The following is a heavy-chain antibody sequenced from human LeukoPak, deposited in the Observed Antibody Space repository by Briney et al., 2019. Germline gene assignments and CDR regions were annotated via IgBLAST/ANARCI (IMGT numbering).Heavy chain of an antibody. CDR3: AREREQWLPVGDFDY. CDR2: IIPILGIA. D-gene: IGHD6-19*01. CDR1: GGTFSSYA. Sequence: GASVKVSCKASGGTFSSYAISWVRQAPGQGLEWMGRIIPILGIANYAQKFQGRVTITADKSTSTAYMELSSLRSDDTAVYYCAREREQWLPVGDFDYWGQGTLVTVSS. J-gene: IGHJ4*02. V-gene: IGHV1-69*04.